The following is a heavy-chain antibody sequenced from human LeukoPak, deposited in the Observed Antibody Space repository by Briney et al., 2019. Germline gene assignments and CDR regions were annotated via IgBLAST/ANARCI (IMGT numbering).Heavy chain of an antibody. CDR3: ARDQYDILTGQFDY. D-gene: IGHD3-9*01. Sequence: ASVKVSCKASGYTFTSYDINWVRQATGQGLEWMGWMNPNSGNTGYAQKFQGRVTMTRNTSISTAYMELSSLRSEDTAVYYCARDQYDILTGQFDYWGQGTLVTVSS. CDR1: GYTFTSYD. CDR2: MNPNSGNT. J-gene: IGHJ4*02. V-gene: IGHV1-8*01.